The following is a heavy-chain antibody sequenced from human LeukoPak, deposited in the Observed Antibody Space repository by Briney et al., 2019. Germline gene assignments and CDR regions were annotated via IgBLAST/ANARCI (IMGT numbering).Heavy chain of an antibody. CDR1: GDSISSSSSY. CDR2: IYYSGST. D-gene: IGHD2-15*01. J-gene: IGHJ4*02. CDR3: ARVGSIVVDFDY. V-gene: IGHV4-39*01. Sequence: SETLSLTCSVSGDSISSSSSYWGWIRQPPGKGLEWIGSIYYSGSTYYNTSLKSRVTISVDTSKNQFSLKLSSVTAADTAVYYCARVGSIVVDFDYWGQGTLVTVSS.